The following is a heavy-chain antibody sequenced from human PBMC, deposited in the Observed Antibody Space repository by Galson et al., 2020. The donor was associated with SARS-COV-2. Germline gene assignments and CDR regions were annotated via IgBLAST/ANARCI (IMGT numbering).Heavy chain of an antibody. CDR1: GFAISTYA. CDR2: ISSDGTNK. D-gene: IGHD4-17*01. CDR3: ATHPPLYYGANTPGDY. V-gene: IGHV3-30*04. J-gene: IGHJ4*02. Sequence: GGSLRLSCAASGFAISTYAMHWVRQAPGKGLEWVAVISSDGTNKYYADSVQGRFTISRDNSKNTLFLQMNSLRREDTAVYYCATHPPLYYGANTPGDYWGQGTLVTVSS.